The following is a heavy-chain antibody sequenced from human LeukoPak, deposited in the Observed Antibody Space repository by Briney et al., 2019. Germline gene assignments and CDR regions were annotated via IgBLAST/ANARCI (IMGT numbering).Heavy chain of an antibody. CDR3: ARVYGSGSYSPDFDY. Sequence: GGSLRLSCAASGFTFSSYWMSWVRQAPGKGLEWVANIKQDGSEKYYVDSVKGRFTISRDNAKNSLYLQMNSLRAEDTAVYYCARVYGSGSYSPDFDYWGQGTLVTVSS. J-gene: IGHJ4*02. CDR1: GFTFSSYW. D-gene: IGHD3-10*01. CDR2: IKQDGSEK. V-gene: IGHV3-7*01.